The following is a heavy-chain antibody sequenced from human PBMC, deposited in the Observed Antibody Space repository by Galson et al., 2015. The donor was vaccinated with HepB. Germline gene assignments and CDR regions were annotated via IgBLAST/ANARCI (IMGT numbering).Heavy chain of an antibody. Sequence: SVKVSCKASGYTFTSYAMHWVRQAPGQRLEWMGWINAGNGNTKYSQKFQGRVTITRDTSASTAYMELSSLRSEDTAVYYCANERGSGWSYGMDVWGQGTAVTVSS. J-gene: IGHJ6*02. CDR1: GYTFTSYA. CDR2: INAGNGNT. D-gene: IGHD6-19*01. V-gene: IGHV1-3*01. CDR3: ANERGSGWSYGMDV.